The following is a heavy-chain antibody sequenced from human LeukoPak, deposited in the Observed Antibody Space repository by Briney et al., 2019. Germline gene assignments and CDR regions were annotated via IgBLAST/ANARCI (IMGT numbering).Heavy chain of an antibody. CDR1: GGSISSSSYY. V-gene: IGHV4-39*01. D-gene: IGHD5-18*01. J-gene: IGHJ4*02. CDR2: IYYSGST. CDR3: ATIKRGIIYGYFDF. Sequence: SETLSLTCTVSGGSISSSSYYWGWIRQPPGKGLEWIGSIYYSGSTYYNPSLKSRVTISVDTSKNQFSLRLTSVTAADTAVYYCATIKRGIIYGYFDFWGQGILVTVSS.